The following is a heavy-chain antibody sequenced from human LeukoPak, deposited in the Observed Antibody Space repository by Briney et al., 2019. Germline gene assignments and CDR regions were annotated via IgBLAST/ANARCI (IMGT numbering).Heavy chain of an antibody. CDR3: ARGEKVLDYFGY. V-gene: IGHV4-39*01. CDR2: ISDSGNT. D-gene: IGHD3-16*01. Sequence: SETLSLTCTVSGGSISSRSYYWGWIRQPPGKGLEWIGKISDSGNTYYSPSLRSRVTISIDMSKNQFSLKLSSVTATDTAVYYCARGEKVLDYFGYWGQGTLVTVSS. CDR1: GGSISSRSYY. J-gene: IGHJ4*02.